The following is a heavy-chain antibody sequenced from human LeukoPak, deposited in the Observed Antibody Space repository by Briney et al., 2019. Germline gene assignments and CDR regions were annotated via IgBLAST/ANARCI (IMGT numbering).Heavy chain of an antibody. Sequence: SETLSLTCAVSGGSISSGGYSWSWLRQPPGKGLEWIGYIYHSGSTYYNPSLKSRVTISVDRSKDQFSLKLSSVTAADTAVYYCARYDFWSGYPHWGQGTLVTVSS. CDR3: ARYDFWSGYPH. J-gene: IGHJ4*02. D-gene: IGHD3-3*01. CDR2: IYHSGST. V-gene: IGHV4-30-2*01. CDR1: GGSISSGGYS.